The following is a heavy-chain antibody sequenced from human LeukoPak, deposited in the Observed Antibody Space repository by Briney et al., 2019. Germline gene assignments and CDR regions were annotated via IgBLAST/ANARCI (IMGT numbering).Heavy chain of an antibody. V-gene: IGHV3-23*01. Sequence: GGSLRLSCAASGFTFSSYAMSWVRQAPGKGLEWVSAISGSGGSTYYADSVKGRFTISRDNSKNTLYLQMNGLRAEDTAVYYCAKGRYYYDSSGYYDYWGQGTLVTVSS. CDR1: GFTFSSYA. D-gene: IGHD3-22*01. J-gene: IGHJ4*02. CDR3: AKGRYYYDSSGYYDY. CDR2: ISGSGGST.